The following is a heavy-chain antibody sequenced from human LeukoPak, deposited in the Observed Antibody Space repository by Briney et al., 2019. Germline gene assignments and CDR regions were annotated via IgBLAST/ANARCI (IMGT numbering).Heavy chain of an antibody. CDR2: INHSGST. CDR3: ARVGAAAGTSRYNWFDP. V-gene: IGHV4-34*01. D-gene: IGHD6-13*01. CDR1: GGSFSGYY. J-gene: IGHJ5*02. Sequence: SETLSLTCAVYGGSFSGYYWSWIRQPPGKGLEWIGEINHSGSTNYNPSLKSRVTISVDTSKNQFPLKLSSVTAADTAVYYCARVGAAAGTSRYNWFDPWGQGTLVTVSS.